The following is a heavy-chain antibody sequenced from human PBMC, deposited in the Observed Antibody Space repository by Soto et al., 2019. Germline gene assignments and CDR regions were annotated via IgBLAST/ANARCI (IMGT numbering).Heavy chain of an antibody. V-gene: IGHV3-66*01. CDR1: GVTVGNNY. D-gene: IGHD4-17*01. CDR3: ARDVPVTALGY. CDR2: TYSGGDT. J-gene: IGHJ4*02. Sequence: EVRLVAAGGGLVQPGGSLRPSCAASGVTVGNNYMSWVRQAPGKGLEWVSVTYSGGDTRYADSVKGRFTMSRDSTKNTVYLQMDSLRGEDTAVYFCARDVPVTALGYWGQGSLVTVSS.